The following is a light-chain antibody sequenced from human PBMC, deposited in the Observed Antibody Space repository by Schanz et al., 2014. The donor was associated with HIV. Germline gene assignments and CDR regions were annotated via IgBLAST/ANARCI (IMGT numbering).Light chain of an antibody. CDR3: SSYSSGSSLFV. CDR1: SSDVGSYNL. CDR2: EIS. J-gene: IGLJ1*01. V-gene: IGLV2-14*02. Sequence: QSALTQPASVSGSPGQSITISCTGTSSDVGSYNLVSWYQQYPGKAPKLMIYEISKWPSGVSNRFSGSKSGNTASLTVSGLQAEDEADYSCSSYSSGSSLFVFGTGTKLTVL.